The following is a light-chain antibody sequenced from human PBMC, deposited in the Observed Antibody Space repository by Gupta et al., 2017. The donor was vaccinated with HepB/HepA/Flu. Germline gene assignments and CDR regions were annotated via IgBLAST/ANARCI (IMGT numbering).Light chain of an antibody. V-gene: IGKV1-33*01. J-gene: IGKJ4*01. CDR2: DTS. CDR1: QDIRNH. Sequence: DIQMTQSPSSLSASVGDRVTITCQASQDIRNHLSWYQQKPGKAPNLLIYDTSDLQTGVPSRFSGSGYGTYFTFTISSLQPEDIGTYYCQQYENVVLTFGGGTKLEIK. CDR3: QQYENVVLT.